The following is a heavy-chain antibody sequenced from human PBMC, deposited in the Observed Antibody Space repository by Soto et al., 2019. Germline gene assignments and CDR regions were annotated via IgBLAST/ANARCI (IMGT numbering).Heavy chain of an antibody. V-gene: IGHV1-69*04. CDR2: IIPILGIA. Sequence: SVKVSCKASGGTFSSYTISWVRQAPGQGLEWMGRIIPILGIANYAQKFQGRVTITADKSTSTAYMELSSLRSEDTAVYYCARDSRRTPYFAFDIWGQGTMVTVSS. CDR1: GGTFSSYT. J-gene: IGHJ3*02. D-gene: IGHD2-15*01. CDR3: ARDSRRTPYFAFDI.